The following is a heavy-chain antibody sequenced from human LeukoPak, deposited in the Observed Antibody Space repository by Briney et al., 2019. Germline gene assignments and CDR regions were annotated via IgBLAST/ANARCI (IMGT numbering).Heavy chain of an antibody. CDR1: GFTFTTYW. J-gene: IGHJ5*02. V-gene: IGHV3-7*01. CDR2: INQVGSSK. CDR3: ARVGGGLHSNYPFWFDP. D-gene: IGHD4-11*01. Sequence: PGGSLRLSCAASGFTFTTYWMGWVRQAPGKGPEWVANINQVGSSKYFVDSVKGRFIISRDNAKNSLYLQMNSLRDEDTAVYYCARVGGGLHSNYPFWFDPWGQGTLVTVSS.